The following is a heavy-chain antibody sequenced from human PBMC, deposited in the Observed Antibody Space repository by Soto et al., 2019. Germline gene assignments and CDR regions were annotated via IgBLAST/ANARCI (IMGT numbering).Heavy chain of an antibody. CDR2: VKWNGGST. J-gene: IGHJ4*02. CDR3: AWGGLYSRRWFQLFDY. V-gene: IGHV3-20*04. CDR1: GFTFDDYD. Sequence: EVQLVESGGGVVRPGGSLRLSCAASGFTFDDYDMSWVRQAPGKGLEWVSGVKWNGGSTGYADSVKGRFTISRDNAKNSLYLPMNSLRAEDTALDYCAWGGLYSRRWFQLFDYWGQGTLVTVSS. D-gene: IGHD6-13*01.